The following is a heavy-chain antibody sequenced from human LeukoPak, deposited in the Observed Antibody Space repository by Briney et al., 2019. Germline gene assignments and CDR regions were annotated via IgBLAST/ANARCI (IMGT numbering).Heavy chain of an antibody. CDR2: ISSSSSYI. J-gene: IGHJ2*01. CDR3: ARRGSRSSGWAWYFDL. CDR1: GFTFSSYS. Sequence: KTGGSLRLSSAASGFTFSSYSMNRVRQAPGKGLEWVSSISSSSSYIYYADSVKGRFTISRDNAKNSLYLQMNSLRAEDTAVYYCARRGSRSSGWAWYFDLWGRGTLVTVSS. V-gene: IGHV3-21*01. D-gene: IGHD6-19*01.